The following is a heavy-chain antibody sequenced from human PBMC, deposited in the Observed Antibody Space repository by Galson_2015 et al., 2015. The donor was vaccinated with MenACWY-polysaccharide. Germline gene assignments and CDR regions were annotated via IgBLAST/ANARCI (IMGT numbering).Heavy chain of an antibody. V-gene: IGHV1-8*01. Sequence: SVKVSCKASGYKFTSYDINWVRQATGQGLEWMGWMNPNSGNTGYAQKFQGRVTMTSNSAMTTACMELSSLRSEDTAAYYCARIIARKYTFADSWGQGNL. CDR1: GYKFTSYD. D-gene: IGHD2-21*01. CDR2: MNPNSGNT. CDR3: ARIIARKYTFADS. J-gene: IGHJ4*02.